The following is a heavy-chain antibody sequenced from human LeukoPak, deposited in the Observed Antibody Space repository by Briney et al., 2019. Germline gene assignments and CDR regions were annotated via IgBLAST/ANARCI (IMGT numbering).Heavy chain of an antibody. D-gene: IGHD4-17*01. CDR2: IYHSEST. J-gene: IGHJ4*02. Sequence: SETLSLTCAVSGYSISSGYYWGWIGQPPGKGLEWIENIYHSESTYYNPSLKSRFTISVDTPKNQFSLKLSSGTAADTAVYYCARGDYGDYGIDYWGQGTLVTVSS. CDR1: GYSISSGYY. CDR3: ARGDYGDYGIDY. V-gene: IGHV4-38-2*01.